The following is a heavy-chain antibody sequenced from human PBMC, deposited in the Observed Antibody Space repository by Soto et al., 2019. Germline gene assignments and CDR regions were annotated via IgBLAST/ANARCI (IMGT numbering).Heavy chain of an antibody. V-gene: IGHV2-5*02. CDR2: IFWDDDN. CDR1: GFSLRTSGVG. D-gene: IGHD3-10*01. CDR3: ARMYYYGSGSYYNGFDY. Sequence: QITLKESGPTLVKPTQTLTLTCTFSGFSLRTSGVGVGWIRQPPGKALEWLALIFWDDDNRYSPSLKSRLTITKDPSKNQVVLAMTNLDPVDTATYYCARMYYYGSGSYYNGFDYWGQGTLVTVSS. J-gene: IGHJ4*02.